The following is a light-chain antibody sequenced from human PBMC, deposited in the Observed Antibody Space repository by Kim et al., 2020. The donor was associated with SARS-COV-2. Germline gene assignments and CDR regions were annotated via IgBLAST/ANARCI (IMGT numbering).Light chain of an antibody. CDR2: AAS. CDR1: QGISNY. CDR3: HEYNSAISNT. J-gene: IGKJ3*01. Sequence: DIQMTQSPSSLSASVGDRVTITCRASQGISNYLAWYQQKPGKVPNLLIYAASTLQSGVPSRFSGSGSGTDFTLTISSLQPEDVATYSCHEYNSAISNTFGPGTKVDIK. V-gene: IGKV1-27*01.